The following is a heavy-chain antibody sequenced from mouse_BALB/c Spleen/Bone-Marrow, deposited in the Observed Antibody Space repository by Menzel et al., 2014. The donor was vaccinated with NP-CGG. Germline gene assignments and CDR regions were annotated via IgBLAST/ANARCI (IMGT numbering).Heavy chain of an antibody. V-gene: IGHV1-4*01. J-gene: IGHJ4*01. Sequence: VQLQESGAALARPGASVKMSCKASGYTFTGYTIHWVKQRPGQGLEWIGFINPTSGYANYNQKFKDKATLTADKSSSTAYMQLSSLTSEDSAVFYCARSMIVYFAMDYWGQGTSVTVSS. CDR3: ARSMIVYFAMDY. CDR2: INPTSGYA. CDR1: GYTFTGYT. D-gene: IGHD2-3*01.